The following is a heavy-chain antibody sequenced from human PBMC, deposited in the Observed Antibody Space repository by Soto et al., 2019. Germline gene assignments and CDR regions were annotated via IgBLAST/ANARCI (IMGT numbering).Heavy chain of an antibody. Sequence: QTRSLACASSADSVSINSAAWNCIRQSPSRGLEWLGRTYYRSKWNNDYALSVKSRITINPDTPKNQFSLHLFSVTPEDTAVYYCTGITSFRGMDVWGQGNPVTVSS. J-gene: IGHJ6*02. CDR1: ADSVSINSAA. D-gene: IGHD3-10*01. V-gene: IGHV6-1*01. CDR3: TGITSFRGMDV. CDR2: TYYRSKWNN.